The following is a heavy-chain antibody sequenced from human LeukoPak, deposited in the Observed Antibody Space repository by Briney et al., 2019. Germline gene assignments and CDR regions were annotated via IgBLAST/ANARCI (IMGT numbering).Heavy chain of an antibody. J-gene: IGHJ4*02. CDR1: GYTFTSHD. D-gene: IGHD6-13*01. Sequence: ASVKVSCKASGYTFTSHDINWVRQATGQGLEWMGWISAYNGNTNYAQKLQGRVTMTTDTSTSTAYMELRSLRSDDTAVYYCARDRDSSSWTTDFDYWGQGTLVTVSS. V-gene: IGHV1-18*01. CDR3: ARDRDSSSWTTDFDY. CDR2: ISAYNGNT.